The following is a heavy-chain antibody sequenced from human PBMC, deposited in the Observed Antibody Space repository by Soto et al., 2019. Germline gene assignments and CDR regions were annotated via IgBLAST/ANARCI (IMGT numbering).Heavy chain of an antibody. D-gene: IGHD1-26*01. CDR2: ISGSGGST. CDR3: AKDPEQVDY. CDR1: GFSFISSA. Sequence: PGGRLSLTCATFGFSFISSAVRWVRQAPGKGLEWVSAISGSGGSTYYADSVKGRFTISRDNSKNTLYLQMNSLRAEDTAVYYCAKDPEQVDYWGQGP. V-gene: IGHV3-23*01. J-gene: IGHJ4*02.